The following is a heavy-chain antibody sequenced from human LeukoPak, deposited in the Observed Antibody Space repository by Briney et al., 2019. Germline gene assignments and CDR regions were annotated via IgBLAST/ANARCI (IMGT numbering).Heavy chain of an antibody. V-gene: IGHV3-48*04. Sequence: PGGSLRLSCAGSGFTFSSYNMNWVRQAPGKGLEWVSYISSSSSTKYYADSVKGRFTISRDNAKNSLYLQMNSLRAEDTAVYYCARGYSGWYIFDYWGQGTLVTVSS. CDR2: ISSSSSTK. J-gene: IGHJ4*02. CDR3: ARGYSGWYIFDY. CDR1: GFTFSSYN. D-gene: IGHD6-19*01.